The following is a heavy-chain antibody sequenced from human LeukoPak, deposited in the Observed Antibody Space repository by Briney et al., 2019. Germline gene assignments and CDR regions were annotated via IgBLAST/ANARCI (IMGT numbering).Heavy chain of an antibody. CDR2: INHSGST. Sequence: SETLSLTCAVYGGSFSGYYWSWIRQPPGKGLEWIGEINHSGSTNYNPSLKNRVTISVDTSKNQFSLKLSSVTAADTAVYYCARGVYDSSGYYDDYWGQGTLVTVSS. D-gene: IGHD3-22*01. CDR3: ARGVYDSSGYYDDY. V-gene: IGHV4-34*01. CDR1: GGSFSGYY. J-gene: IGHJ4*02.